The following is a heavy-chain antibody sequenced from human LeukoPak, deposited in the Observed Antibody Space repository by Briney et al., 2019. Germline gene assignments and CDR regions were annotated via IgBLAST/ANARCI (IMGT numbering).Heavy chain of an antibody. CDR2: ISGSGGST. J-gene: IGHJ4*02. CDR3: AKGGSWSHFDY. V-gene: IGHV3-23*01. D-gene: IGHD6-13*01. CDR1: GFTFSSYA. Sequence: PGGSLRLSCAASGFTFSSYAMSWVRQAPGKGLEWVSAISGSGGSTYYADSVKGRFTISRDNSQNTLYLQLNSLRAEDTAVYFCAKGGSWSHFDYWGQGTLVTVSS.